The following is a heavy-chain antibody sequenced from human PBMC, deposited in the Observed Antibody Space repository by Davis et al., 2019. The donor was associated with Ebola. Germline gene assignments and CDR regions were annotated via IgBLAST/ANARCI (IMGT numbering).Heavy chain of an antibody. D-gene: IGHD6-19*01. CDR1: GGSISSSSYY. V-gene: IGHV4-39*01. Sequence: MPSETLSLTCTVSGGSISSSSYYWGWIRQPPGKGLEWIGSIYYSGSTYYNPSLKSRVTISVDTSKNQFSLKLSSVTAADTAVYYCARHSSGWYRWFDPWGQGTLVTVSS. CDR3: ARHSSGWYRWFDP. J-gene: IGHJ5*02. CDR2: IYYSGST.